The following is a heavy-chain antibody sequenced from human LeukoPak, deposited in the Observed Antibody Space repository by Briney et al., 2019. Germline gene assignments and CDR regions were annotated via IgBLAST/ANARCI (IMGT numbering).Heavy chain of an antibody. D-gene: IGHD2-15*01. CDR3: ARDRCSGGGCYYYYMDV. CDR1: GFTFSDYH. CDR2: ISASSTDI. J-gene: IGHJ6*03. V-gene: IGHV3-11*01. Sequence: GGSLRLSCAASGFTFSDYHMSWIRQAPGKGLEWVSYISASSTDIHYPDSVKGRFTISRDNAKNSLYLQMNSLRAEDTAVYYCARDRCSGGGCYYYYMDVWGKGTTVTISS.